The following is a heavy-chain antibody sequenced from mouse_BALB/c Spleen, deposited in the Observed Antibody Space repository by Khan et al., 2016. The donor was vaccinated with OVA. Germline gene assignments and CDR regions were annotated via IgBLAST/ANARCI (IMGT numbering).Heavy chain of an antibody. D-gene: IGHD1-1*01. CDR2: IHPYTYDD. CDR3: LRALYYYGRRYEGFAY. J-gene: IGHJ3*01. CDR1: GYAFTSYV. V-gene: IGHV1S136*01. Sequence: EVQLQQSGPELVKPGASVKMSCKASGYAFTSYVMHWVKQKPGQGLEWIGYIHPYTYDDKYNEKFKDKATLTSDKSSSTAYMELSSLTSEESAVXYWLRALYYYGRRYEGFAYWGQGTLVTVSA.